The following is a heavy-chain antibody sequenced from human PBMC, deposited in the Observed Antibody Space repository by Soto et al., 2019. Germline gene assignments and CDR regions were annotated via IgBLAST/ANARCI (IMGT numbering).Heavy chain of an antibody. D-gene: IGHD3-3*01. V-gene: IGHV6-1*01. Sequence: SQTLSLTCAISGDSVSSNSAAWNWIRQSPSRGLEWLGRTYYRSKWYNDYAVSVKSRITINPDTSKDQFSLQLNSVTPEDTAVYYCARDQGITIFGVVIILSMDVCRQGTTVTAP. CDR1: GDSVSSNSAA. CDR3: ARDQGITIFGVVIILSMDV. CDR2: TYYRSKWYN. J-gene: IGHJ6*02.